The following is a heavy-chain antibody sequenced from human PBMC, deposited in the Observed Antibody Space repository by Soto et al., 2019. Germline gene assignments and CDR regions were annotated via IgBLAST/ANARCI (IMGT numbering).Heavy chain of an antibody. CDR2: ISSAGDSS. V-gene: IGHV3-48*03. J-gene: IGHJ4*02. CDR3: ARVYCSTTTCHVQAFDS. Sequence: EVQLVESGGGLAQTGGSVRLSCAASGFTFSSYEMNWVRQAPGKTLEWVSYISSAGDSSYYADSVKSRFTISRDNAKNSLYLQMNSLRVEATAVYYCARVYCSTTTCHVQAFDSWGQGTLVTVSS. CDR1: GFTFSSYE. D-gene: IGHD2-2*01.